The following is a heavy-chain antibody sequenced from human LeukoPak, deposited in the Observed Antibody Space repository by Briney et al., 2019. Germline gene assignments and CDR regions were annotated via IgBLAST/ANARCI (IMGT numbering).Heavy chain of an antibody. CDR1: GFTLTNYD. Sequence: PGGSLRLSCEASGFTLTNYDISWVRQAPGKGLEWVSLVSRGGGAPYYADSVKGRFTVSKDNSKNTLYLQMQSLRTEDAALYYCAKGGWTTYFVPWGQGTLVSVSS. D-gene: IGHD2/OR15-2a*01. V-gene: IGHV3-23*01. CDR3: AKGGWTTYFVP. J-gene: IGHJ5*02. CDR2: VSRGGGAP.